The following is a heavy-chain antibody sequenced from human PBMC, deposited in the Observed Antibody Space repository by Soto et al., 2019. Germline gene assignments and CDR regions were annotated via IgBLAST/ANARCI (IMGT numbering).Heavy chain of an antibody. CDR1: GFSLTTDRVG. Sequence: QITLKESGPTLVKPTQTLTLTCTFSGFSLTTDRVGVGWIRQPPGEALEWLAVIYWDDTKTYRPSLESRLTITKDTSKNQVALTITNMDSVDTATYYCEHAYGGRSLYWGQGTLVTVSS. CDR3: EHAYGGRSLY. CDR2: IYWDDTK. J-gene: IGHJ4*02. D-gene: IGHD1-26*01. V-gene: IGHV2-5*02.